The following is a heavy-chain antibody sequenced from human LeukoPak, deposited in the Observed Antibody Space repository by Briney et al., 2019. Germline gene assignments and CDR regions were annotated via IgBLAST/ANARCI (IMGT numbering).Heavy chain of an antibody. D-gene: IGHD3-22*01. CDR3: ARGGYYYDSPWAFDI. V-gene: IGHV3-74*01. CDR2: INSDGSST. Sequence: AGGSLRLSCAASGFTFSSYWMHWVRQAPGKGLVWVSRINSDGSSTSYADSAKGRFTISRDNAKNSLYLQMNSLRAEDTAVYYCARGGYYYDSPWAFDIWGQGTMVTVSS. CDR1: GFTFSSYW. J-gene: IGHJ3*02.